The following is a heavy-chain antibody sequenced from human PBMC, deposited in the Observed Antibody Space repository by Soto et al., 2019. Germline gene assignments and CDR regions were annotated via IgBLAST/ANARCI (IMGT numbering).Heavy chain of an antibody. D-gene: IGHD2-21*02. Sequence: QVQVVQSGAEVKEPGASVKVSCKASGYSSSNYYTHWVRQAPGQGLEWMGIVNPNGESTNYAQRFQGRVALIRDTSTNTDYMELSRLTSDDTAIYFCASVTTIWSNWGQGTLVTVSS. CDR1: GYSSSNYY. V-gene: IGHV1-46*01. J-gene: IGHJ4*02. CDR2: VNPNGEST. CDR3: ASVTTIWSN.